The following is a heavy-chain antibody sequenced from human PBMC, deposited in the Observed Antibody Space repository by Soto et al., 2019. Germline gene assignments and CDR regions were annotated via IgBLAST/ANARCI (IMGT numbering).Heavy chain of an antibody. J-gene: IGHJ6*02. CDR1: GGTFSNYA. V-gene: IGHV1-69*01. CDR3: ARGVRTGFYGMDV. Sequence: VKVSCKASGGTFSNYAISWVRQAPGQGLEWVGGIIPMFGTSNYAQNFQGRVSITADESTSTAYMELSSLRSEDTAVYYCARGVRTGFYGMDVWGQGTTVTVSS. D-gene: IGHD3-10*01. CDR2: IIPMFGTS.